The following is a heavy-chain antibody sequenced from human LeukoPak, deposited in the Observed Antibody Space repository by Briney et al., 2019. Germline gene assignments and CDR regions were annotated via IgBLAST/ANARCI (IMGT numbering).Heavy chain of an antibody. D-gene: IGHD2-21*01. CDR3: ARGGVVHGGEGGDY. V-gene: IGHV3-21*01. CDR1: GFTFSSYS. Sequence: GGSLRLSCAASGFTFSSYSMNWVRQAPGKGLEWVSSVSSSSYIYYADSVKGRFTISRDNAKNSLYLQMNSLRAEDTAVYYCARGGVVHGGEGGDYWGQGTLVTVSS. CDR2: VSSSSYI. J-gene: IGHJ4*02.